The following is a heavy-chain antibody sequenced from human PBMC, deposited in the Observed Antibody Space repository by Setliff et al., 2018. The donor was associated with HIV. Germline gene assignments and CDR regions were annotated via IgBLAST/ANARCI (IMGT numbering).Heavy chain of an antibody. V-gene: IGHV1-8*02. CDR3: ARAIPDYGDYYFDY. CDR1: GYTFTNYD. Sequence: ASVKVSCKSSGYTFTNYDINWVRQAAGQGLEWMGWMNPNSGNTGYAQKFQGRVAMTRSTSITTAYMELSSLRSEDTAVYYCARAIPDYGDYYFDYWGQGTLVTVSS. J-gene: IGHJ4*02. D-gene: IGHD4-17*01. CDR2: MNPNSGNT.